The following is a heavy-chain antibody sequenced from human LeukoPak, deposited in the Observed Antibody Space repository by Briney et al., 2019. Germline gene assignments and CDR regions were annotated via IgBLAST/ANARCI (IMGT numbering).Heavy chain of an antibody. V-gene: IGHV4-59*01. Sequence: SETLSLTCTVSGGSISSYYWSWIRQPPGKGLEWIGYIYYSGSTNYNPSLKSRVTISVDTSKNQFSLNLSSVTAADPAVYYCAREGYLPYYFDYWGQGTLVTVSS. CDR2: IYYSGST. CDR3: AREGYLPYYFDY. D-gene: IGHD6-13*01. CDR1: GGSISSYY. J-gene: IGHJ4*02.